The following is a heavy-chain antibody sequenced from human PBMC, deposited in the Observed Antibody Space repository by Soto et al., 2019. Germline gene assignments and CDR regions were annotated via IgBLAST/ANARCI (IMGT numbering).Heavy chain of an antibody. D-gene: IGHD3-22*01. V-gene: IGHV3-21*01. Sequence: EVQLVESGGGLVKPGGSLRLSCAASGFTFSSYSMNWVRQAPGKGLEWVSSISSSSSYIYYADSVKGRFTISRDNAKNSLYLQMNSLRAEDTAVYYCARDEYYYDSSGYPFDYWGQGTLVTVSS. CDR2: ISSSSSYI. CDR1: GFTFSSYS. J-gene: IGHJ4*02. CDR3: ARDEYYYDSSGYPFDY.